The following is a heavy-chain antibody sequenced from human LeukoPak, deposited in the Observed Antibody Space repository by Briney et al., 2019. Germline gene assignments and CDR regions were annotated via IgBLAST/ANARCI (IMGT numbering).Heavy chain of an antibody. CDR2: ISSSDNTI. CDR1: GFAFSDYS. J-gene: IGHJ4*02. V-gene: IGHV3-48*04. Sequence: GGSLRLSCAASGFAFSDYSMNWVRQALGKGLEWVSYISSSDNTIHYADSVKGRFTISRDNANNSLYLQMNSLTAEDTAVYYCARGGDYLDFWGQGTLVTVSS. CDR3: ARGGDYLDF.